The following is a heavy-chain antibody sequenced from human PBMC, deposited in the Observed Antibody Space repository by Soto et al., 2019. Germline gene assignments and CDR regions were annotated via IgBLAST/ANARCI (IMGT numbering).Heavy chain of an antibody. V-gene: IGHV3-74*01. J-gene: IGHJ6*02. CDR2: IDSDGSSP. CDR1: GFTFTDYC. CDR3: NAYDFWRDRGYGVDV. D-gene: IGHD3-3*01. Sequence: GGSLRLSCAASGFTFTDYCIHWVRQVPGEGLEWVSRIDSDGSSPIYADSVKGRFTISRDNAKNTLYLQMNILRVEDTVFYYCNAYDFWRDRGYGVDVWGQGTTVTVSS.